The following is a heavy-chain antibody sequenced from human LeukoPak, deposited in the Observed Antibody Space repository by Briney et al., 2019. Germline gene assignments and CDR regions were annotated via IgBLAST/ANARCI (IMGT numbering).Heavy chain of an antibody. V-gene: IGHV4-39*01. D-gene: IGHD6-19*01. CDR3: ATTPALAVAGTLDPKE. J-gene: IGHJ4*02. CDR2: IFYSGST. Sequence: SETLSRTCTVSGGSISSSSYYWGWIRQSPGKGLEWIGSIFYSGSTYYNPSLKSRVTISVDTSENQFSLKLSSVTAADTAVYYCATTPALAVAGTLDPKEWGQGTLVTVSS. CDR1: GGSISSSSYY.